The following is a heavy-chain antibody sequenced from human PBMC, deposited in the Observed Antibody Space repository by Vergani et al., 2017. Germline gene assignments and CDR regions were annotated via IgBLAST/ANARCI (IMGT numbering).Heavy chain of an antibody. V-gene: IGHV4-59*01. J-gene: IGHJ6*02. CDR2: IYYSGST. CDR1: GGSISSYY. D-gene: IGHD4-17*01. Sequence: QVQLQESGPGLVKPSETLSLTCTVSGGSISSYYWSWIRQPPGKGLEWIGYIYYSGSTNYNPSLKSRVTISVDTSKSQCALKLSTVTAADTAVYYCARGDGDYVFGYYYYGMDVWGQGTTVTVSS. CDR3: ARGDGDYVFGYYYYGMDV.